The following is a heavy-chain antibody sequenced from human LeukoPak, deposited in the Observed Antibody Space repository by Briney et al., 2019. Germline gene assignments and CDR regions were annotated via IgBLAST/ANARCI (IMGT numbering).Heavy chain of an antibody. D-gene: IGHD3-10*01. V-gene: IGHV3-48*03. CDR1: GFTFSSYE. CDR3: ARDHDYSGSGSSQR. Sequence: GGSLRLSCAASGFTFSSYEMNWVRQAPGKGLEWVSYISSSGSTIYYADSVKGRFTISRDNAKNSLYLQMDSLRAEDTAVYYCARDHDYSGSGSSQRWGQGTLVTVSS. J-gene: IGHJ4*02. CDR2: ISSSGSTI.